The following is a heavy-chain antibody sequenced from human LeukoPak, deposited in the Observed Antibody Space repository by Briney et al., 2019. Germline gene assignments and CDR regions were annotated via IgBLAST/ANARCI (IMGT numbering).Heavy chain of an antibody. Sequence: GASVKVSCKASGGTFSSYAISWVRQAPGQGLEWMGRIIPILGIANYAQKFQGRVTITADKSTSTAYMELSSLRSEDTAVYYCARGIAAAGTEEGIDYWGQGTLVTVSS. V-gene: IGHV1-69*04. CDR3: ARGIAAAGTEEGIDY. D-gene: IGHD6-13*01. CDR2: IIPILGIA. CDR1: GGTFSSYA. J-gene: IGHJ4*02.